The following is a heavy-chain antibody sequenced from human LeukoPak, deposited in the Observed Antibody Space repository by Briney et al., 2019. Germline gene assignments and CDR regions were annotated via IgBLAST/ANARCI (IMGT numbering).Heavy chain of an antibody. Sequence: ASVKVSCKASGYTFTSYAMHWVRQAPGQRLEWVGWINAGNGNTKYSQKFQGRVTITRDTSASTAYMELSSLRSEDTAVYYCARDGQQLALGAFDIWGQGTMVTVSS. CDR3: ARDGQQLALGAFDI. CDR2: INAGNGNT. V-gene: IGHV1-3*01. D-gene: IGHD6-13*01. J-gene: IGHJ3*02. CDR1: GYTFTSYA.